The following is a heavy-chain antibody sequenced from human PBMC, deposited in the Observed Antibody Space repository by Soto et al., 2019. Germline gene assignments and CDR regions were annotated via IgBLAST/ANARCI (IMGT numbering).Heavy chain of an antibody. CDR2: IDSDGSFT. CDR1: GFTSNKYW. D-gene: IGHD3-22*01. J-gene: IGHJ6*02. Sequence: EVQVVESGGGLVQPGGSLRLSCAASGFTSNKYWMHWVRKAPGRGLVWVSRIDSDGSFTSYADSVKGRFTISRDNTKNTLYLQMNSRRAEGTAVYYCVRDFIDDRGGYNCSLGMDVWGQGTTVTVSS. CDR3: VRDFIDDRGGYNCSLGMDV. V-gene: IGHV3-74*01.